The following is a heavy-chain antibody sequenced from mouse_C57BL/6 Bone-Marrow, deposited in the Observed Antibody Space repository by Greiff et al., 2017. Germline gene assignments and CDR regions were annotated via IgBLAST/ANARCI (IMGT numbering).Heavy chain of an antibody. D-gene: IGHD1-3*01. J-gene: IGHJ4*01. CDR3: DNSACIATIGYAMDY. CDR1: GYTFTSYW. Sequence: QVQLQQPGAELVMPGASVKLSCKASGYTFTSYWMHWVKQRPGQGLEWIGEIDPSDSYTNYNQKFKGKATLTVDQSSSTAYMPLRSLTSVDSAVYYFDNSACIATIGYAMDYWGQGTTVTGSS. V-gene: IGHV1-69*01. CDR2: IDPSDSYT.